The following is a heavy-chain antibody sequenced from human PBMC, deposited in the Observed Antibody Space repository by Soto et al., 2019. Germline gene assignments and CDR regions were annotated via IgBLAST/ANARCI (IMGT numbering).Heavy chain of an antibody. D-gene: IGHD2-2*01. Sequence: GESLKISCKGSGYSFTSYWISWVRQMPVKGLEWMGRIDPSDSYTNYSPSFQGHVTISADKSISTAYLQWSSLKASDTAMYYCARQPVPAADRYYYYYGMDVWGQGTTVTVSS. CDR1: GYSFTSYW. V-gene: IGHV5-10-1*01. CDR3: ARQPVPAADRYYYYYGMDV. J-gene: IGHJ6*02. CDR2: IDPSDSYT.